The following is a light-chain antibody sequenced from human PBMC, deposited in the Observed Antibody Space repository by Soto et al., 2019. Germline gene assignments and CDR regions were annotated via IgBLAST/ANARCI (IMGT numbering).Light chain of an antibody. CDR3: QQYDSSTWT. J-gene: IGKJ1*01. CDR2: GAS. CDR1: QSVSSSY. V-gene: IGKV3-20*01. Sequence: EIVLTQSPGTLSLSPGERATLSCRASQSVSSSYLAWYQQKPGQAPRLLIYGASSRATGIPDRFSGSGSGTDFTLTISRLETEDFAVYYCQQYDSSTWTFGQGTKVEIE.